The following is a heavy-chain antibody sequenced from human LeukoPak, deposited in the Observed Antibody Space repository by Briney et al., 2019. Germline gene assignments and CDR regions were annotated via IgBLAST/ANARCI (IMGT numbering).Heavy chain of an antibody. Sequence: GGSLRLSCAASGFSFSDYYMSWVRQAPGKGLEWVSGISWNSGSIGYADSVKGRFTISRDNAKNSLYLQMNSLRAEDTALYYCAKGRAPYYDFWSGYYHYWGQGTLVTVSS. CDR3: AKGRAPYYDFWSGYYHY. CDR2: ISWNSGSI. D-gene: IGHD3-3*01. J-gene: IGHJ4*02. CDR1: GFSFSDYY. V-gene: IGHV3-9*01.